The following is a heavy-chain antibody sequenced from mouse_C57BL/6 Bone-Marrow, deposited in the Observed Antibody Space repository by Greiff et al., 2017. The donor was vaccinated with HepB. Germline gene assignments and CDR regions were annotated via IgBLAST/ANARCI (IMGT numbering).Heavy chain of an antibody. V-gene: IGHV5-12*01. Sequence: EVQVVESGGGLVQPGGSLKLSCAASGFTFSDYYMYWVRQTPEKRLEWVAYISNGGGSTYYPDTVKGRFTISRDNAKNTLYLQMSRLKSEDTAMYYCARQGGVTTHFDYWGQGTTLTVSS. J-gene: IGHJ2*01. CDR2: ISNGGGST. D-gene: IGHD2-2*01. CDR3: ARQGGVTTHFDY. CDR1: GFTFSDYY.